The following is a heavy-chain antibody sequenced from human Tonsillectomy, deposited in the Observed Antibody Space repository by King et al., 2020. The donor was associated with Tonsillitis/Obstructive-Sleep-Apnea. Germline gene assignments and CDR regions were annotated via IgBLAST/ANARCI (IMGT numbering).Heavy chain of an antibody. CDR3: ANPYWGEDAFDI. CDR1: GFTFSSYS. CDR2: IKQDGSEK. V-gene: IGHV3-7*01. Sequence: VQLVESGGGLVQPGGSLRLSCAASGFTFSSYSMSWVRQAPGKGLEWVASIKQDGSEKNYVDSVKGRFTISRDNAKNSLYLRMNSLRAEDTAVYYCANPYWGEDAFDIWGQGTMVTVSS. J-gene: IGHJ3*02. D-gene: IGHD3-16*01.